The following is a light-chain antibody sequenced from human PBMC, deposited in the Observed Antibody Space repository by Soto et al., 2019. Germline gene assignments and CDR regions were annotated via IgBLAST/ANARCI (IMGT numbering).Light chain of an antibody. CDR1: QTIRKY. Sequence: DIQMTQSPSSLSASVVYRGTITCXASQTIRKYLNWYQQKPPKAPKLLIYTASRLHSGVPSRFSGSGSETDFTLTINNLQPEDFATYYCQQSYITPPITFGQGTRLEIK. CDR2: TAS. J-gene: IGKJ5*01. V-gene: IGKV1-39*01. CDR3: QQSYITPPIT.